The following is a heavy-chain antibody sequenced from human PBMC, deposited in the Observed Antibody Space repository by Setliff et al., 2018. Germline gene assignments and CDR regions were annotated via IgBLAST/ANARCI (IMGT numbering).Heavy chain of an antibody. Sequence: ASVKVSCKASGGTFSSYAISWVRQAPGQGLEWMGGIIHIFGTANYAQKFQGRVTITADESTSTAYMELSSLGSEDTAVYYCARNMGMGQRDYFDYWGRGTLVTVSS. D-gene: IGHD6-13*01. CDR1: GGTFSSYA. V-gene: IGHV1-69*13. CDR3: ARNMGMGQRDYFDY. J-gene: IGHJ4*02. CDR2: IIHIFGTA.